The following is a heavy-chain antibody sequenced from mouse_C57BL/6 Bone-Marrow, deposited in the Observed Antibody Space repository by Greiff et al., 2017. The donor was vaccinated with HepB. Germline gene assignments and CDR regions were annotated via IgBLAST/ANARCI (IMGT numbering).Heavy chain of an antibody. J-gene: IGHJ4*01. CDR1: GFSLTSYG. CDR2: IWSGGST. D-gene: IGHD2-2*01. V-gene: IGHV2-2*01. CDR3: ARDYGYSYYYAMDY. Sequence: QVQLQQSGPGLVQPSQSLSITCTVSGFSLTSYGVHWVRQSPGKGLEWLGVIWSGGSTDYNTAFISRLSIRKDNSKSQVFFKMNSLQADDTAIYYCARDYGYSYYYAMDYWGQGTSVTVSS.